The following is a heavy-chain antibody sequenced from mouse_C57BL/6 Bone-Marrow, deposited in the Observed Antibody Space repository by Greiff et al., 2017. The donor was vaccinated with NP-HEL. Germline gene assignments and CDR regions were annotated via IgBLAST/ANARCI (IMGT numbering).Heavy chain of an antibody. CDR1: GFTITNTY. J-gene: IGHJ3*01. D-gene: IGHD2-4*01. CDR3: ARSSPYEYDGGGLAY. Sequence: EVQVVESVAGGVRPGASVTLSCTASGFTITNTYMHWVKQRPEQGLEWIGRMECATGNTNSAPKFQGKATITADKSSNTAYLQLSSLTSEDTAIYYCARSSPYEYDGGGLAYWGQGTLVTVSS. V-gene: IGHV14-3*01. CDR2: MECATGNT.